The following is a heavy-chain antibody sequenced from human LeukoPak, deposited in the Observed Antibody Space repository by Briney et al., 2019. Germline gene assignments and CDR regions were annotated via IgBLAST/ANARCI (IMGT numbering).Heavy chain of an antibody. CDR1: GGSISSSSYY. CDR2: IYYSGST. CDR3: ARAFYPGYYSYMAV. D-gene: IGHD3-3*02. V-gene: IGHV4-39*07. Sequence: SETLSLTCTVSGGSISSSSYYWGWIRQPPGKGLEWIGSIYYSGSTYYNPSLKSRVTISVDTSKNQFSLKLSSVTAADTAVYYCARAFYPGYYSYMAVWGKGTTVTVSS. J-gene: IGHJ6*03.